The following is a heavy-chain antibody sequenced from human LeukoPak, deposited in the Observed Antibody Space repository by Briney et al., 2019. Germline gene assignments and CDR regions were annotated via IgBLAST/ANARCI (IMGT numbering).Heavy chain of an antibody. CDR2: IYHSGST. Sequence: SETLSLTCAVFGYSISSGYYWGWIRQPPGKGLEWIGSIYHSGSTYYNPSLKSRVTISVDTSKNQSSLKLSSVTAADTAVYYCASLPVGDWFDPWGQGTLVTVSS. CDR1: GYSISSGYY. CDR3: ASLPVGDWFDP. J-gene: IGHJ5*02. D-gene: IGHD2-8*02. V-gene: IGHV4-38-2*01.